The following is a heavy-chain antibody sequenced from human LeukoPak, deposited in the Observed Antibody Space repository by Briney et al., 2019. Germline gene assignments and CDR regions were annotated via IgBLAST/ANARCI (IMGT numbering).Heavy chain of an antibody. J-gene: IGHJ3*02. CDR3: ARHTYSSDWFLDAFDI. CDR2: IKQDGSEI. Sequence: GGSLRLSCAASGFTFSGYWMDWVRQAPGKGLEWVATIKQDGSEIYYVDSVKGRFTISRDNAKNSLHLQMNSLRAEDTAVYYCARHTYSSDWFLDAFDIWGQGTMVTVSS. V-gene: IGHV3-7*01. CDR1: GFTFSGYW. D-gene: IGHD6-19*01.